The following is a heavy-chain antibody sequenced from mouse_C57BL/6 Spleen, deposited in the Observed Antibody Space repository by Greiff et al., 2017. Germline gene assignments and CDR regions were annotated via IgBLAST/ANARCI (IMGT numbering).Heavy chain of an antibody. V-gene: IGHV1-39*01. J-gene: IGHJ1*03. CDR2: INPNYGTT. D-gene: IGHD1-1*01. Sequence: EVKLQESGPELVKPGASVKISCKASGYSFTDYNMNWVKQSNGKSLEWIGVINPNYGTTSYNQKFKGKATLTVDQSSSTAYMQLNSLTSEDSAVYYCASTTVVARYWYFDVWGTGTTVTVSS. CDR1: GYSFTDYN. CDR3: ASTTVVARYWYFDV.